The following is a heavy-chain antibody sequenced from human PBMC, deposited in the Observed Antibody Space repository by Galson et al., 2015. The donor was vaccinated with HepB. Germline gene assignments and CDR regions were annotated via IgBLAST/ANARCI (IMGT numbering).Heavy chain of an antibody. V-gene: IGHV3-30*18. J-gene: IGHJ5*02. CDR3: AKGACSNIFLSGGWFAP. CDR1: GFTFSNSG. CDR2: ISSDGTNK. Sequence: SLRLSCAVSGFTFSNSGMHWVRQGPGKGLEWVAGISSDGTNKIYADSTRGRLTVSRDNSNNTLFLQMNNLRAEDTAIYFCAKGACSNIFLSGGWFAPWGQGTLVTVSS. D-gene: IGHD3-10*02.